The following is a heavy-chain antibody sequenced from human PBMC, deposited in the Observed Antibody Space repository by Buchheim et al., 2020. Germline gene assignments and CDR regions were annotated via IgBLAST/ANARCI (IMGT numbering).Heavy chain of an antibody. D-gene: IGHD3-3*01. J-gene: IGHJ4*02. V-gene: IGHV4-34*01. CDR1: GGSFSGYY. Sequence: QVQLQQWGAGLLKPSETLSLTCAVYGGSFSGYYWSWIRQPPGKGLERIGEINHSGSTNYNPSLKSRVTISVDTSKNQFSLKLSSVTAADTAVYYCARGRAAGGYYFRFHLGGFDYWGQGTL. CDR2: INHSGST. CDR3: ARGRAAGGYYFRFHLGGFDY.